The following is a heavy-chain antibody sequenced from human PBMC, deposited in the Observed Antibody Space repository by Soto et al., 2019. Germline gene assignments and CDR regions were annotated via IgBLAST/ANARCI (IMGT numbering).Heavy chain of an antibody. CDR2: ISGSGGST. J-gene: IGHJ4*02. CDR3: ARDFGLYGDYVDY. D-gene: IGHD4-17*01. CDR1: GFTFSSYG. Sequence: WGSLRLSCAASGFTFSSYGMSWVRQAPGKGLEWVSAISGSGGSTYYADSVKGRFTISRDNSKNSLYLQMNSLRAEDTAVYYCARDFGLYGDYVDYWGQGTLVTVSS. V-gene: IGHV3-23*01.